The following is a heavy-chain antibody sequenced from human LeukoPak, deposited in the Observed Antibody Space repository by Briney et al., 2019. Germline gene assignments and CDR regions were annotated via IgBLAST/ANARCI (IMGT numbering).Heavy chain of an antibody. V-gene: IGHV3-30*03. CDR2: ISYDGSNE. D-gene: IGHD1-26*01. Sequence: GRSLRLSCAASGFTFSSYGMHWVRQAPGKGLEWVAVISYDGSNEYYADSVKVRFTISRDNSKNTLYLQMNSLRAEDTAVYCCEATPNMFDYWGQGTLVTVSS. CDR3: EATPNMFDY. J-gene: IGHJ4*02. CDR1: GFTFSSYG.